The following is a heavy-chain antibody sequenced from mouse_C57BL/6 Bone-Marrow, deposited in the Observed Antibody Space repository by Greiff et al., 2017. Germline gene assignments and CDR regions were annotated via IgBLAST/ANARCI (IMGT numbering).Heavy chain of an antibody. J-gene: IGHJ4*01. CDR1: GYAFTNYL. D-gene: IGHD2-13*01. V-gene: IGHV1-54*01. CDR3: ASVYGEGAVAY. Sequence: QVQLQQSGAELVRPGTSVKVSCKASGYAFTNYLIEWVKQRPGQGLEWIGVINPGSGGPNYNEKFKGKATLTADQSSSTAYMQLSSLPSEDSAVYFCASVYGEGAVAYWGQGNSVTVSS. CDR2: INPGSGGP.